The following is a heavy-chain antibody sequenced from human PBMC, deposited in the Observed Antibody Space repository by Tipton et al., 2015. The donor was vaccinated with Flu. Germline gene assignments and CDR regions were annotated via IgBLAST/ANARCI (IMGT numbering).Heavy chain of an antibody. Sequence: TLSLTCTVSGDSIRSDYSWGWIRQPPGKGLEWIGNVFHMGSSYYNPSLQSRVTISLDTSKNQFSLKVISVTAADTAVYYCARRDYNNYVSDPKNWFDPWGLGTLVTVSS. D-gene: IGHD4-11*01. CDR1: GDSIRSDYS. V-gene: IGHV4-38-2*02. CDR2: VFHMGSS. J-gene: IGHJ5*02. CDR3: ARRDYNNYVSDPKNWFDP.